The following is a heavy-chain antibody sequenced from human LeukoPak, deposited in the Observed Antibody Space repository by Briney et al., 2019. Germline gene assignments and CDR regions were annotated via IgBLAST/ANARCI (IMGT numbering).Heavy chain of an antibody. D-gene: IGHD1-7*01. J-gene: IGHJ3*02. CDR2: ITWNSGTI. CDR1: GFTFDDYA. Sequence: GGSLRLSCAASGFTFDDYAMHWVRQGPGKGLEWVSGITWNSGTIGYAVSVKGRFTISRDNAKNSLYLQMNSLRAEDTALYYCAKDVTGTGAFDIWGQGTMVTVSS. CDR3: AKDVTGTGAFDI. V-gene: IGHV3-9*01.